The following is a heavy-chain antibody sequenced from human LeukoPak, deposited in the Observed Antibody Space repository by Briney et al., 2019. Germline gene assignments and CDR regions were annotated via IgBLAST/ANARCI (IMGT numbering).Heavy chain of an antibody. CDR2: ISSSSSYI. D-gene: IGHD5-12*01. Sequence: GGSLRLSCAASGFTFSSYSMNWVRQAPGKGLEWVSSISSSSSYIYYADSVKGRFTISRDNAKNSLYLQMNSLRAEDTAVYYCARGDKAYSGYDYDYWGQGTLVTGSS. V-gene: IGHV3-21*01. CDR3: ARGDKAYSGYDYDY. J-gene: IGHJ4*02. CDR1: GFTFSSYS.